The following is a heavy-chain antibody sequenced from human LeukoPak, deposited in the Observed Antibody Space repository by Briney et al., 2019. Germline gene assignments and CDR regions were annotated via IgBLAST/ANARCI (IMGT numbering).Heavy chain of an antibody. Sequence: KPGGSLRLSCAASGFTFSRYSMNWVRQAPGKGLEWVSSISGSSSYIYYADSLKGRFTISRHNAKNSLYLQMNSLRAEDTAVYYCARESYDSSGYYSGPFDYWGQGTLVTVSS. J-gene: IGHJ4*02. CDR2: ISGSSSYI. V-gene: IGHV3-21*01. CDR3: ARESYDSSGYYSGPFDY. D-gene: IGHD3-22*01. CDR1: GFTFSRYS.